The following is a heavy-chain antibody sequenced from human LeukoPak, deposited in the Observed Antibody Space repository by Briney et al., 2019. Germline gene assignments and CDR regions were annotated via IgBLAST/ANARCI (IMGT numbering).Heavy chain of an antibody. Sequence: PGGSLRLSCAASGFTFWDTWMNWVRQVPGQGLEWVANIKQDRSEKFYVASVKGRFTISRDNGKSSLYLQMNSLRAEDTALYYCATSYDMGWLIGYWGQGTLVTVSS. J-gene: IGHJ4*02. CDR3: ATSYDMGWLIGY. V-gene: IGHV3-7*03. CDR2: IKQDRSEK. CDR1: GFTFWDTW. D-gene: IGHD3/OR15-3a*01.